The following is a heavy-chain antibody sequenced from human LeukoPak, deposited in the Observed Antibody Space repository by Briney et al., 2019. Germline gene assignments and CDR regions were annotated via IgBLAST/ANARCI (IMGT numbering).Heavy chain of an antibody. CDR2: ISGSGGST. CDR3: AKSSSWSAGYNWFDP. D-gene: IGHD6-13*01. V-gene: IGHV3-23*01. CDR1: GFSVSGNY. J-gene: IGHJ5*02. Sequence: GGSLRLSCAASGFSVSGNYMSWVRQAPGKGLEWVSAISGSGGSTYYADSVKGRFTISRDNSKNTLYLQMNSLRAEDTAVYYCAKSSSWSAGYNWFDPWGQGTLVTVSS.